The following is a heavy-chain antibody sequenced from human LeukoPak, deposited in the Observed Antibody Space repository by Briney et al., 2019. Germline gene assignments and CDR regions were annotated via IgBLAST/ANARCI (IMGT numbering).Heavy chain of an antibody. CDR2: IKEDGNET. Sequence: GGSLRLSCAASGFTFKKYWMNWVRQVPGKGLECLANIKEDGNETYYADSVKGRFTISRDNPKNLLFLQINSLRVEDTAVYYCARETPRRGETRDGYRWGQGTLVTVSS. D-gene: IGHD5-24*01. V-gene: IGHV3-7*01. J-gene: IGHJ4*02. CDR1: GFTFKKYW. CDR3: ARETPRRGETRDGYR.